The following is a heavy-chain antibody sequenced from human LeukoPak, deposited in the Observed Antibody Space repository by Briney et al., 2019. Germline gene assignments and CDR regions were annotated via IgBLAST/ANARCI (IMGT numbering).Heavy chain of an antibody. CDR1: GGTFSSYA. Sequence: GASAKVSCKASGGTFSSYAIGWVRQAPGQGLEWMGGFDPEDGETIYAQKFQGRVTMTEDTSTDTAYMELSSLRSEDTAVYYCATRIAARRGYFDYWGQGTLVTVSS. J-gene: IGHJ4*02. CDR3: ATRIAARRGYFDY. D-gene: IGHD6-6*01. V-gene: IGHV1-24*01. CDR2: FDPEDGET.